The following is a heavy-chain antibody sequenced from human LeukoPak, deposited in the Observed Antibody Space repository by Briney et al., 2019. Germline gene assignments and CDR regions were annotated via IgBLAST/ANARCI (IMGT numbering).Heavy chain of an antibody. D-gene: IGHD2-15*01. CDR3: ARYCSGGSCYPDYYYYYGMDV. CDR2: ISSSSSYT. J-gene: IGHJ6*04. V-gene: IGHV3-11*06. CDR1: GFTFSDYY. Sequence: GGSLRLSCAASGFTFSDYYMSWIRQAPGKGLEWVSYISSSSSYTNYADSVNGRFTISRDNAKNSLYLQMNSLRAEDTAVYYCARYCSGGSCYPDYYYYYGMDVWGKGTTVTVSS.